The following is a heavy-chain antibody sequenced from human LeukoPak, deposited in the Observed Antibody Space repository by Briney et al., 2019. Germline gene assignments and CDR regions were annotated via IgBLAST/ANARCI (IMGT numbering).Heavy chain of an antibody. CDR3: ARDGDCSGGSCYLYGFDY. CDR2: ISAYNGNT. CDR1: GYTFTSYG. D-gene: IGHD2-15*01. V-gene: IGHV1-18*01. J-gene: IGHJ4*02. Sequence: ASVKVSCKASGYTFTSYGISWVRQAPGQGLEWMGWISAYNGNTNYAQKLQGRVTMTTDTSTSTAYMELRSRRSDDTAVYYCARDGDCSGGSCYLYGFDYWGQGTLVTVSS.